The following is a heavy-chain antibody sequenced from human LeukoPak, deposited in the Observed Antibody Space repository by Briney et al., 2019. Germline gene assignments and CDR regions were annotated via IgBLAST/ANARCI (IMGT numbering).Heavy chain of an antibody. J-gene: IGHJ4*02. Sequence: GGSLRLSCAASGFTVSSNYMSWVRQAPGKGLEWVSVIYGGVNTVYADSVQGRFTISRDNSKNTLYLQMSSLRAEDTAVYYCVKGHRIQLWYFDYWGQGTLVTVSS. D-gene: IGHD5-18*01. CDR2: IYGGVNT. CDR1: GFTVSSNY. CDR3: VKGHRIQLWYFDY. V-gene: IGHV3-66*01.